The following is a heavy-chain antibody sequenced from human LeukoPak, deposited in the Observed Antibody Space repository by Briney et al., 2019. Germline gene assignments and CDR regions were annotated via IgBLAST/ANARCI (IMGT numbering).Heavy chain of an antibody. J-gene: IGHJ4*02. CDR2: IYTSGST. Sequence: SETLSLTCTVSGGSIINFYWSWIRQPAGKGLEWIGRIYTSGSTNYNPSLKSRVTMSVDTSKSRFSLNLSSVTAADTAVYYCAKGGLKSGSYTSDSWGQGTLVTVSS. D-gene: IGHD1-26*01. CDR3: AKGGLKSGSYTSDS. V-gene: IGHV4-4*07. CDR1: GGSIINFY.